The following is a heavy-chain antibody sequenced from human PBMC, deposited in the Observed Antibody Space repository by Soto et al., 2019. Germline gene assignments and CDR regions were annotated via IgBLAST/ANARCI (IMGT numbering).Heavy chain of an antibody. V-gene: IGHV1-18*01. D-gene: IGHD1-7*01. CDR1: GYTFSSYG. CDR2: IRVSDGLI. CDR3: ARDANYEPDY. J-gene: IGHJ4*02. Sequence: ASVKVSLKTSGYTFSSYGISWVRQAPGQGLEWVGWIRVSDGLIKYAERMEGRVTVTTDSSTSTAHMELRSLRPDDTAVYYCARDANYEPDYWGQGTLVTVSS.